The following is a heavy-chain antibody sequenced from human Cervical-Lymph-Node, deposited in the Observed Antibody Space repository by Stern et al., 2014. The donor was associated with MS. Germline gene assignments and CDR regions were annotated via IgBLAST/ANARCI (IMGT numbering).Heavy chain of an antibody. CDR3: AKGSRSARPYYFDS. D-gene: IGHD6-6*01. CDR1: GFTFNNYA. V-gene: IGHV3-23*04. J-gene: IGHJ4*02. CDR2: ITDSGGDT. Sequence: EVQLVESGGNLVQPGGSLRLSCAASGFTFNNYAMSWVRQAPGKVLEWVSAITDSGGDTYYADSVKGRFTISRDNSRDTLYLQMSGLRADDTAVYYCAKGSRSARPYYFDSWGQGTLVTVSS.